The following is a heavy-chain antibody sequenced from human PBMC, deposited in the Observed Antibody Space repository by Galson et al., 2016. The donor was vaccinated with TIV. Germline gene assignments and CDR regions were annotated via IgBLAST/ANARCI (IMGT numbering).Heavy chain of an antibody. CDR3: ARDSPGAAKFFDY. CDR2: ISGYNGNK. CDR1: GYTLSSYS. Sequence: SVKVSCKASGYTLSSYSISWVRQAPGQGLEWLGWISGYNGNKNYAQKFQGRVTITRDTSASTVYMELSSLTSDDTSVYFCARDSPGAAKFFDYWGQGALVAVSS. J-gene: IGHJ4*02. D-gene: IGHD7-27*01. V-gene: IGHV1-18*01.